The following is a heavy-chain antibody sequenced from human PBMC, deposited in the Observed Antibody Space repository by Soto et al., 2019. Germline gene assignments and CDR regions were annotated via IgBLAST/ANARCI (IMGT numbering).Heavy chain of an antibody. J-gene: IGHJ3*02. CDR3: ARAGIVVVPAAIPDHDAFDI. CDR1: GGSISSSSYY. CDR2: IYYSGST. Sequence: SETLSLTCTVSGGSISSSSYYWGWIRQPPGKGLEWIGSIYYSGSTYYNPSLKSRVTISVDTSKNQFSLKLSSVTAADTAVYYCARAGIVVVPAAIPDHDAFDIWGQGTMVTVSS. D-gene: IGHD2-2*02. V-gene: IGHV4-39*01.